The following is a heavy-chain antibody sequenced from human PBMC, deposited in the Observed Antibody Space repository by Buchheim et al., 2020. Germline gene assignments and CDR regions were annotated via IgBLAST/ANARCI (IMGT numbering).Heavy chain of an antibody. CDR1: GGSFSGYY. CDR2: INHSGST. CDR3: ARWRGAIVAYYYYYYGMDV. Sequence: QVQLQQWGAGLLKPSETLSLTCAVYGGSFSGYYWSWIRQPPGKGLEWIGEINHSGSTNYNPSLKSRVTISVDTSKNQFSLKLSPVTAADTAVYYCARWRGAIVAYYYYYYGMDVWGQGTT. J-gene: IGHJ6*02. V-gene: IGHV4-34*01. D-gene: IGHD2-15*01.